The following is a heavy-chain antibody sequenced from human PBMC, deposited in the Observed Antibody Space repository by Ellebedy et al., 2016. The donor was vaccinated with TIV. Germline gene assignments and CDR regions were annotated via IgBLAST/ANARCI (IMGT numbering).Heavy chain of an antibody. V-gene: IGHV2-70*01. J-gene: IGHJ5*02. CDR3: ARIYLTKNNWFDP. CDR1: GGSVSNGSYY. CDR2: IDWDDDK. Sequence: TLSLTXTVSGGSVSNGSYYWSWIRQPPGKALEWLALIDWDDDKYYSTSLKTRLTISKDTSKNQVVLTMTNMDPVDTATYYCARIYLTKNNWFDPWGQGTLVTVSS.